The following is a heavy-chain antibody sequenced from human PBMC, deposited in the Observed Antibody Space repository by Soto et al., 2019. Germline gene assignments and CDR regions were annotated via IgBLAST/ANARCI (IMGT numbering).Heavy chain of an antibody. CDR3: ARLKRGFSYGSITDF. CDR1: GDSIRNYY. Sequence: SETLSLTCTVSGDSIRNYYWSWIRQPPGKGLEYIGYIFYSGSTNYNPSLKSRVAISVDTSRNQFALKLRSVTAADTATYYCARLKRGFSYGSITDFWGRGTLVT. J-gene: IGHJ4*01. V-gene: IGHV4-59*08. D-gene: IGHD5-18*01. CDR2: IFYSGST.